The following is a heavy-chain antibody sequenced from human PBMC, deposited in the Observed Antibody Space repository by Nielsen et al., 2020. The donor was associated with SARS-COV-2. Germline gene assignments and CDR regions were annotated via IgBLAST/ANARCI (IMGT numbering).Heavy chain of an antibody. CDR2: ISYDGSNK. J-gene: IGHJ6*03. CDR1: GFTFSSYA. D-gene: IGHD2-2*02. Sequence: GGSLRLSCAASGFTFSSYAMHCVRQAPGKGLEWLAVISYDGSNKYYADSVKGRFTISRDNAKNSLYLQMNSLRAEDTAVYYCARVAEGYCSSTSCYTGAYYYYYMDVWGKGTTVTVSS. V-gene: IGHV3-30-3*01. CDR3: ARVAEGYCSSTSCYTGAYYYYYMDV.